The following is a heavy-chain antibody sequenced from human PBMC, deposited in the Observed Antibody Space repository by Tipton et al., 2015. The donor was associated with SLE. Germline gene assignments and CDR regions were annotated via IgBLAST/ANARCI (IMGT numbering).Heavy chain of an antibody. J-gene: IGHJ1*01. CDR1: GFTFSSYA. CDR3: SSLHH. CDR2: ITSDGTNS. Sequence: SLRLSCAASGFTFSSYAMSWVRLTPGKGLEWISHITSDGTNSNYADSVKGRFTISRDNAKNTLFLQLNSLRVEDMAVYYCSSLHHWGQGTLVTVSS. V-gene: IGHV3-74*01.